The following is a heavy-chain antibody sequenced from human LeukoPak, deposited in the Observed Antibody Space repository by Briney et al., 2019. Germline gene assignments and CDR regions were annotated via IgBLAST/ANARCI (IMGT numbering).Heavy chain of an antibody. CDR1: GGSFSGYY. CDR2: INHSGST. D-gene: IGHD3-10*01. Sequence: PSETLSLTCAVYGGSFSGYYWSWIRQPPGKGLEWIGEINHSGSTNYNPSLKSRVTISVDTSKNQFSLKLSSVTAADTAVYYCARRRITMVRGPFLGYWGQGTLVTVSS. V-gene: IGHV4-34*01. J-gene: IGHJ4*02. CDR3: ARRRITMVRGPFLGY.